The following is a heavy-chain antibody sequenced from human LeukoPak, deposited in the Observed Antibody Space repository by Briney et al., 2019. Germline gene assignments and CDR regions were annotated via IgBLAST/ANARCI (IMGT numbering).Heavy chain of an antibody. CDR2: INPNSGGT. CDR3: ARDRGTSGPNWFDP. J-gene: IGHJ5*02. CDR1: GYTFTGYY. D-gene: IGHD3-10*01. V-gene: IGHV1-2*02. Sequence: ASVKVSCKASGYTFTGYYMHWVRQAPGQGLEWMGWINPNSGGTNYAQKLQGRVTMTTDTSTSTAYMELRSLRSDDTAVYYCARDRGTSGPNWFDPWGQGTLVTVSS.